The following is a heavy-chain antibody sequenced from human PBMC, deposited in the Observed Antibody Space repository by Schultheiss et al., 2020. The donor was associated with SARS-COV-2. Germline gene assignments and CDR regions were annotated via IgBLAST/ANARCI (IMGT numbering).Heavy chain of an antibody. CDR3: ARDRSYGSYGMDV. CDR2: ISSSGSTI. J-gene: IGHJ6*02. Sequence: GESLKISCAASGFTFSSYAMHWVRQAPGKGLEWVSYISSSGSTIYYADSVKGRFTISRDNAKNSLYLQMNSLRAEDTAVYYCARDRSYGSYGMDVWGQGTTVTVSS. CDR1: GFTFSSYA. V-gene: IGHV3-48*04. D-gene: IGHD4-17*01.